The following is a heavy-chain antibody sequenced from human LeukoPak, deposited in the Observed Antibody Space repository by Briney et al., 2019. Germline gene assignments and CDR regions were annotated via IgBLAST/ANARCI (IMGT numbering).Heavy chain of an antibody. CDR2: INTNTGNP. V-gene: IGHV7-4-1*02. J-gene: IGHJ6*03. CDR3: ARDQSSSWSHYYYMDV. CDR1: GYTFTSYA. Sequence: ASVKVSCKASGYTFTSYAMNWVRQAPGQGLEWMGWINTNTGNPTYAQGVTGRFVFSLDTPVSTAYLQISSLKAEDTAVYYCARDQSSSWSHYYYMDVWGKGTTVTVSS. D-gene: IGHD6-13*01.